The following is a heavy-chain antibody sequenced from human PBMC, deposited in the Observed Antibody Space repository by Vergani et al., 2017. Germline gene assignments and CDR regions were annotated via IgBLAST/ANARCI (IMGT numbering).Heavy chain of an antibody. V-gene: IGHV4-34*01. Sequence: QVQLQQWRAGLLSPSETLSLTCAVYGGSFSGYYWSWIRQPPGKGLEWFGEINHSGSTNYNPSLKSRVTISVHTSKNQFSLKLSSVTAAETAVYYCALSAFYGSGKDYFDYWGQGTLVTVSS. D-gene: IGHD3-10*01. CDR1: GGSFSGYY. CDR2: INHSGST. CDR3: ALSAFYGSGKDYFDY. J-gene: IGHJ4*02.